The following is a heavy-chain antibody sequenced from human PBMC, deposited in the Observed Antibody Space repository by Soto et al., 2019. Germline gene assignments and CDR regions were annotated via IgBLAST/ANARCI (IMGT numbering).Heavy chain of an antibody. D-gene: IGHD6-19*01. CDR1: GGSISSGGYY. CDR3: ARVEADTSYKWFDP. J-gene: IGHJ5*02. CDR2: IYYSGST. V-gene: IGHV4-31*03. Sequence: PSETLSLTCSVSGGSISSGGYYWSWIRQHPGKGLEWIGYIYYSGSTDYNPSLKSRVTISVDTSKNQFSLKLTSVTAADTAVYYCARVEADTSYKWFDPWGQGTLVTVSS.